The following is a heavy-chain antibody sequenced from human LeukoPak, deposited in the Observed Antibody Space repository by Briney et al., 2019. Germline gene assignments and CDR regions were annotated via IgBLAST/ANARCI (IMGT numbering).Heavy chain of an antibody. Sequence: ASVKVSCKVSGYTLTELSMHWVRQAPGKGLEWMGGFDPEDGETIYAQKFQGRVTMTEDTSTDTAYMELSSLSSEDTAVYYCATEDYYDSSGYYYHFDYWGQGTLVTVSS. D-gene: IGHD3-22*01. V-gene: IGHV1-24*01. CDR1: GYTLTELS. CDR3: ATEDYYDSSGYYYHFDY. J-gene: IGHJ4*02. CDR2: FDPEDGET.